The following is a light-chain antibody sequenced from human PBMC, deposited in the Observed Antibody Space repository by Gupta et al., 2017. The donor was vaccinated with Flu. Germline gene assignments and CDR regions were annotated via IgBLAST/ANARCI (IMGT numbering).Light chain of an antibody. J-gene: IGKJ3*01. CDR1: QSVLYSSNNKNY. Sequence: DIVMTQSPDSLAVSLGERATINCKSSQSVLYSSNNKNYLAWYQQKPSQPPKLLIYWASTRESGVPDRFSGSGSGTDFTLTISSLQAEDVAVYYCQQYYSNRPTFGPGTKVEVK. CDR3: QQYYSNRPT. CDR2: WAS. V-gene: IGKV4-1*01.